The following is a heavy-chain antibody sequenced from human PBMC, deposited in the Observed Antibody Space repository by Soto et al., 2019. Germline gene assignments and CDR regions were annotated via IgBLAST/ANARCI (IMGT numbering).Heavy chain of an antibody. Sequence: QVQLVQSGAEVKKPGASVKVSCKASGYTFASFGVNWVRQAPGQGLEWMGWISAYDGNTNYAQRFQGRVTMTTDTSTTTAYMELTSLRYDDTAVYYCARPLDYYYYAMDVWGQGTTVTVSS. CDR3: ARPLDYYYYAMDV. CDR2: ISAYDGNT. J-gene: IGHJ6*02. CDR1: GYTFASFG. V-gene: IGHV1-18*01.